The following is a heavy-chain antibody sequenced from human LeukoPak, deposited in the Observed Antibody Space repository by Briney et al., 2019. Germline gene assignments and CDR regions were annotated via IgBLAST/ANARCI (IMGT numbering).Heavy chain of an antibody. Sequence: GGSLRLPCVDSGFTFSSYDMSWVRQIPGKGLEWVSAISASGGSTYYADSVKGRFTISRDNSKSTLYLQMNSLRAEDTAIFYCARDLNRNWLDPWGQGTLVTVSS. CDR1: GFTFSSYD. CDR2: ISASGGST. CDR3: ARDLNRNWLDP. J-gene: IGHJ5*02. V-gene: IGHV3-23*01. D-gene: IGHD1-14*01.